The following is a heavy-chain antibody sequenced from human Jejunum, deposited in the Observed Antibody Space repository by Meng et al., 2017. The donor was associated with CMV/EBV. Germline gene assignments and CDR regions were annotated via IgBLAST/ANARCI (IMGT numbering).Heavy chain of an antibody. V-gene: IGHV1-69*04. J-gene: IGHJ4*02. CDR2: IITVDGTT. D-gene: IGHD3-3*01. Sequence: NTYAMSWVRQAPGQGLEWMGTIITVDGTTSYAQQFRHRVTITADRSTYTAYMELSSLTSDDTAVYYCATPMTYYASWRGYPPFDYWGQGTLVTVSS. CDR1: NTYA. CDR3: ATPMTYYASWRGYPPFDY.